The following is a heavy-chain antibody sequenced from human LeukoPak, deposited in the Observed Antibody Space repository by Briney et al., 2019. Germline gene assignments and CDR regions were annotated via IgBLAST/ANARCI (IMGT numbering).Heavy chain of an antibody. J-gene: IGHJ4*02. CDR3: ARDGVATNDY. Sequence: GGSLRLSCAASGFIFSNYAMHWVRQAPGKGLEWEAVISSDGSKKDHADSVKGRFTISRDNSKNTVYLQMNSLRVEDTAVYYCARDGVATNDYWGQGILVAVSS. CDR2: ISSDGSKK. CDR1: GFIFSNYA. V-gene: IGHV3-30*04. D-gene: IGHD5-12*01.